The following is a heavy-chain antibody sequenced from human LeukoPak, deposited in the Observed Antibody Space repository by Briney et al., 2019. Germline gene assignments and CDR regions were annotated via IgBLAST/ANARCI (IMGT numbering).Heavy chain of an antibody. CDR1: GYTFTSYG. Sequence: ASVKVSYKASGYTFTSYGISWVRQAPGQGLEWMGWISAYNGNTNYAQKLQGRVTMTTDTSTSTAYMGLRSLRSDDTAVYYCARIRCSGGSCYLEYFQHWGQGTLVTVSS. V-gene: IGHV1-18*01. J-gene: IGHJ1*01. CDR2: ISAYNGNT. D-gene: IGHD2-15*01. CDR3: ARIRCSGGSCYLEYFQH.